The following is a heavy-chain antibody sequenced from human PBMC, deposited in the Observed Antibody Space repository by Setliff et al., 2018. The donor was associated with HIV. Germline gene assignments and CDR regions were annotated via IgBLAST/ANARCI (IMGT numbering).Heavy chain of an antibody. Sequence: SETLSLTCTVSGGSISSYYWSWIRQPPGKGLEWIGYVSASGTTKYNPSLQSRVSISVDTSKNQFSLTLNSVTAADTAVYYCARGPAGRLVFLSYWGQGTLVTVSS. CDR1: GGSISSYY. D-gene: IGHD6-6*01. CDR2: VSASGTT. J-gene: IGHJ4*02. CDR3: ARGPAGRLVFLSY. V-gene: IGHV4-59*01.